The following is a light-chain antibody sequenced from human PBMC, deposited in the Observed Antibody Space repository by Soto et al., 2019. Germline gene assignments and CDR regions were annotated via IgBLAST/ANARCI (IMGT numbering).Light chain of an antibody. CDR2: RNN. V-gene: IGLV1-40*01. J-gene: IGLJ3*02. Sequence: QSVLTQPPSVSGAPGQRVTISCTGSSSNIGAGYDVHWYQQLPGTALKLLIYRNNNRPSGVPDRFSGSKSGTSASLAITGLQAEDEADYYCHSYDSSLSVSVFGGGTKLTVL. CDR3: HSYDSSLSVSV. CDR1: SSNIGAGYD.